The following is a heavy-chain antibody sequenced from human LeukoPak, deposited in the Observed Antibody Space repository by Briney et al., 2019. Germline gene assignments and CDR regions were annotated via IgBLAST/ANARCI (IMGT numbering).Heavy chain of an antibody. D-gene: IGHD3-10*01. CDR3: ARHPYGSGKAFDY. Sequence: GESLKISCKGSGYSITSYWIGWVRQMPGKGLEWMGIIYPGHSDTRYSPSFQGQVTISADKSISTAYLQWSSLKASDTAMYYCARHPYGSGKAFDYWGQGTLVTVSS. CDR1: GYSITSYW. J-gene: IGHJ4*02. V-gene: IGHV5-51*01. CDR2: IYPGHSDT.